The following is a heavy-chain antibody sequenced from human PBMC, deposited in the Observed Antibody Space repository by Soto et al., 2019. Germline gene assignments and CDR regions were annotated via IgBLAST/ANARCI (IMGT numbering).Heavy chain of an antibody. Sequence: SVKVSCKASGGTFSSYAISWVRQAPGQGLEWMGGIIPIFGTANYAQKFQGRVTITADESTSTAYMELSSLRSEDTAVYYCARPLVNCSSTSCYRRHYYYYGMDVWGQGTTVTVSS. D-gene: IGHD2-2*01. CDR1: GGTFSSYA. CDR2: IIPIFGTA. CDR3: ARPLVNCSSTSCYRRHYYYYGMDV. J-gene: IGHJ6*02. V-gene: IGHV1-69*13.